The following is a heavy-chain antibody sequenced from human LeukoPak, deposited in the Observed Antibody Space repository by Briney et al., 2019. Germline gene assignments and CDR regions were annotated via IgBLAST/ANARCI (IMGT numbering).Heavy chain of an antibody. Sequence: GGSLRPSCAASGFTFSSYAMSWVRQAPGKGLEWVSAISGSGGSTYYADSVKGRFTISRDNSKNTLYLQMNSLRAEDTAVYYCAKVRVTMIVVAAGPIDIWGQGTMVTVSS. CDR3: AKVRVTMIVVAAGPIDI. CDR1: GFTFSSYA. CDR2: ISGSGGST. V-gene: IGHV3-23*01. D-gene: IGHD3-22*01. J-gene: IGHJ3*02.